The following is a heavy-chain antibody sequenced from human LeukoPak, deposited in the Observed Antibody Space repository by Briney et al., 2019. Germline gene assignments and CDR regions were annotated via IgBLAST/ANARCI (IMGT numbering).Heavy chain of an antibody. CDR1: GGSISSYY. CDR2: IFTSGST. D-gene: IGHD3-10*01. J-gene: IGHJ5*02. Sequence: SETLSLTCTVSGGSISSYYWSWIRQPTGKGLEWIGRIFTSGSTNYNPSLKSRVTMSVDKFKNKFFLRVKSVTAADTAAYYCARGLWFGESEYGVNWFDPWGQGTLVTVSS. V-gene: IGHV4-4*07. CDR3: ARGLWFGESEYGVNWFDP.